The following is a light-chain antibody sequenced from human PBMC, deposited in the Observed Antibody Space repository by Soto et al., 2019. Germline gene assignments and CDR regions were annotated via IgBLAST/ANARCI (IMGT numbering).Light chain of an antibody. V-gene: IGKV3-20*01. Sequence: EVVLTQSPVTLSLSPGERASLSCRASQFLSSYLAWYQQIPGQAPRLLIYDASSRATGIPDRFSGSGSGTDFTLTISRLEPEDFAVYYCQQYVRAPWTFGQGTKVDIK. CDR2: DAS. CDR1: QFLSSY. CDR3: QQYVRAPWT. J-gene: IGKJ1*01.